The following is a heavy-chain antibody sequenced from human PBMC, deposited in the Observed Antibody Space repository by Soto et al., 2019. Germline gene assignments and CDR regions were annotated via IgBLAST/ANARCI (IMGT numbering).Heavy chain of an antibody. Sequence: SGPTLVNPTQTLTLTCTFSGFSLSTNGVAVGWIRQPPGKALEWLALIYWDDDKRYSPSLKSRLTITKDTSKNQVVLTMTNMDPADTATYYCAHATGTKHGMDVWGQGTTVTVSS. CDR3: AHATGTKHGMDV. D-gene: IGHD1-1*01. J-gene: IGHJ6*02. CDR2: IYWDDDK. CDR1: GFSLSTNGVA. V-gene: IGHV2-5*02.